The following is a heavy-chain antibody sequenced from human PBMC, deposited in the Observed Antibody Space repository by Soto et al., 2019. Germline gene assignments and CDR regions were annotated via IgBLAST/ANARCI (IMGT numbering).Heavy chain of an antibody. CDR2: IYHSGST. CDR1: SGSISSSNW. Sequence: SETLSLTCAVSSGSISSSNWWSWVRQPPGKGLEWIGEIYHSGSTNYNPSLKSRVTISVDKSKNQFSLKLSSVTAADTAVYYCARSYGDYDNWFDPWGQGTLVTVSS. J-gene: IGHJ5*02. V-gene: IGHV4-4*02. D-gene: IGHD4-17*01. CDR3: ARSYGDYDNWFDP.